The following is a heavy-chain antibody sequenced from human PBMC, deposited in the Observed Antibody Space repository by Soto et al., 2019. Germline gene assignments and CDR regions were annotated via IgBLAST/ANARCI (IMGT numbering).Heavy chain of an antibody. CDR3: ARDGGVPTGTTPNYYYYGMDV. J-gene: IGHJ6*02. Sequence: GGSLRLSCAASGFTFSSYSMNWVRQAPGKGLEWVSSISSSSSYIYYADSVKGRFTISRDNAKNSLYLQMNSLRAEDTAVYYCARDGGVPTGTTPNYYYYGMDVWGQGTTVTVSS. CDR1: GFTFSSYS. V-gene: IGHV3-21*01. D-gene: IGHD1-7*01. CDR2: ISSSSSYI.